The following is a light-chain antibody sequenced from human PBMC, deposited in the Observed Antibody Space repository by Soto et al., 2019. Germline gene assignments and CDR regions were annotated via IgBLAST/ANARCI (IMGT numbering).Light chain of an antibody. J-gene: IGKJ1*01. CDR1: QGIRID. Sequence: IQMTQSPSSLSASVGDRVTITCRASQGIRIDLGWFQQRPGKAPKRLIYGASSLQSGVPSRFSGGGSGTEFTLTISNLQPEDFATYYCLQHNSFPRTFGQGTKVDIK. V-gene: IGKV1-17*02. CDR3: LQHNSFPRT. CDR2: GAS.